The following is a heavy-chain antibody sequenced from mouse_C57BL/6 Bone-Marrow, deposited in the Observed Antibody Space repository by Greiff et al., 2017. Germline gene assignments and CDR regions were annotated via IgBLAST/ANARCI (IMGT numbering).Heavy chain of an antibody. CDR3: ASLWAWFAY. J-gene: IGHJ3*01. D-gene: IGHD6-2*01. CDR1: GFTFSSYT. Sequence: EVKLMESGGGLVKPGGSLKLSCAASGFTFSSYTMSWVRQTPEKRLEWVATISGGGGNTYYPDSVKGRFTIARDNAKNTLYLQMSSLRAEDTALYYCASLWAWFAYWGQGTLVTVSA. CDR2: ISGGGGNT. V-gene: IGHV5-9*01.